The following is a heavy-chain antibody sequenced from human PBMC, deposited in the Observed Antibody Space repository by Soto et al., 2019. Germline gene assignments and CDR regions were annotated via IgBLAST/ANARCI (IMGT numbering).Heavy chain of an antibody. CDR2: ISAYNGNT. J-gene: IGHJ3*02. D-gene: IGHD2-2*01. Sequence: GASVKVSCKASGYTFTSYGISWVRQAPGQGLEWMGWISAYNGNTNYAQKLQGRVTMTTDTSTSTAYMELRSLRSDDTAVYYCARSSLPPPSYAFDIWGQGTMVTVSS. CDR1: GYTFTSYG. CDR3: ARSSLPPPSYAFDI. V-gene: IGHV1-18*01.